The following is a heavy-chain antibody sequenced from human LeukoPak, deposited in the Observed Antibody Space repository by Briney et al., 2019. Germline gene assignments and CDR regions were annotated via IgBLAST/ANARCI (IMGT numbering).Heavy chain of an antibody. CDR3: ARGDYSSSSYADH. CDR1: GFTFSTYW. J-gene: IGHJ4*02. V-gene: IGHV3-74*01. CDR2: INTDGSST. Sequence: GGSLRLSCAASGFTFSTYWMHWVRQAPGKGLVWVSRINTDGSSTDYADSVKGRFTISRDNAKNTLYLQMNSLRAEDTAVYHCARGDYSSSSYADHWGQGILVTVSS. D-gene: IGHD6-6*01.